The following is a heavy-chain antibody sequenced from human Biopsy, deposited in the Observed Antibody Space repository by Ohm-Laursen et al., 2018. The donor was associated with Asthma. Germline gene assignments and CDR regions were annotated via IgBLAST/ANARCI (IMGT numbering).Heavy chain of an antibody. CDR3: AGFCSGGNCPDH. CDR2: IHYSGST. J-gene: IGHJ4*02. CDR1: GVSIRSYY. D-gene: IGHD2-15*01. V-gene: IGHV4-59*01. Sequence: GTLSLTCTVSGVSIRSYYRTWIRHPPGKGLEWIGNIHYSGSTYSNPSLKSRVPISVDTSKKQISLRLSSVIAADTAVYYCAGFCSGGNCPDHWGQGTLVTVSS.